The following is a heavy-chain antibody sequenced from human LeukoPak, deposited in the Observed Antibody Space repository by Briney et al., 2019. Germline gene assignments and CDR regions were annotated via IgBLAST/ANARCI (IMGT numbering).Heavy chain of an antibody. CDR1: GFTLSSYW. J-gene: IGHJ4*02. D-gene: IGHD1-26*01. CDR3: ARGSSAGASLRHDY. V-gene: IGHV3-7*01. CDR2: IKQDGSEE. Sequence: WGSLRLSCGASGFTLSSYWMSWVRQAPGKGAEWGANIKQDGSEENFVDSVKGRFTISRDNAKKSLYLQMNSLRAEDTAVYYCARGSSAGASLRHDYWGQGTLVTVSS.